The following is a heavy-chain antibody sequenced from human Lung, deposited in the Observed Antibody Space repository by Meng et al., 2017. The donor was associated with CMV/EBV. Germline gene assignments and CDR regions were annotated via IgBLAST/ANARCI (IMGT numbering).Heavy chain of an antibody. CDR3: IRDMGRYSSGVHCYIA. J-gene: IGHJ5*02. CDR2: IFHSGTT. CDR1: GDSISSSTYY. V-gene: IGHV4-39*07. Sequence: SXTXSLXXSVSGDSISSSTYYWGWIRQPPGKGLEWIGTIFHSGTTYYNASLESRATISLDTSKNQFSLKLRFATAADTAVYYCIRDMGRYSSGVHCYIAXGQGXLVTVSS. D-gene: IGHD2-15*01.